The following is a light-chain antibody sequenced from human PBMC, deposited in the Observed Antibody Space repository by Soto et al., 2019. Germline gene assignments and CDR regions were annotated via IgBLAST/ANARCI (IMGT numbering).Light chain of an antibody. CDR2: GAS. CDR1: QTVTSN. Sequence: EIVMTQSPDTLSVCPGERVTVFCRTSQTVTSNLAWYQQKPGQSPRLLIYGASTRATGTPARFSGSGSGTEFTLTISNLEPEDFAVYYCQQRSNWPANFGQGTRLEIK. CDR3: QQRSNWPAN. V-gene: IGKV3D-15*01. J-gene: IGKJ5*01.